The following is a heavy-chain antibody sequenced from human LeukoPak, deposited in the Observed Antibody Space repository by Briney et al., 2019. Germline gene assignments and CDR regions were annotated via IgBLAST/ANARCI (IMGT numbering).Heavy chain of an antibody. CDR3: ARDQYDYVWGSYRPYFDY. J-gene: IGHJ4*02. Sequence: ASVNVSCKAVGYTFTSYGISWVRQAPGQGLEWMGSISPYNGNTKYAERLQGRVIMTTDTSTRTAYMGVRGLRPYDTAVFYCARDQYDYVWGSYRPYFDYWGQGTLVTVSS. D-gene: IGHD3-16*02. V-gene: IGHV1-18*04. CDR1: GYTFTSYG. CDR2: ISPYNGNT.